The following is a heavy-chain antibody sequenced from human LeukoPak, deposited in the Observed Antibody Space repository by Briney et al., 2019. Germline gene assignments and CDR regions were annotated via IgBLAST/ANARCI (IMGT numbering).Heavy chain of an antibody. D-gene: IGHD6-25*01. CDR2: IYYGGNS. CDR1: GGSISSRPYY. Sequence: KPSETLSLTCTVSGGSISSRPYYWGWIRQPPGKGLEWIGTIYYGGNSYYNPSLKSRVTISVDTSKNQFSLKLNSVTAADTAVYYCVSHLGAAAGKINWFDPWGQGTLVSVSS. CDR3: VSHLGAAAGKINWFDP. V-gene: IGHV4-39*01. J-gene: IGHJ5*02.